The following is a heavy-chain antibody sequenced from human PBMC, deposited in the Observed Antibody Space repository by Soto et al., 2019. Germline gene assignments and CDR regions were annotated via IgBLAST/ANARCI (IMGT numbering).Heavy chain of an antibody. Sequence: SETLSLTCTVSGGSISSGDYYWSWIRQPPGKGLEWIGYIYYSGSTYYNPSLKSRVTISVDTSKNQFSLKLSSVTAADTAVYYCASSMVRGLIWYWGQGTMVSVSA. J-gene: IGHJ4*02. CDR2: IYYSGST. V-gene: IGHV4-30-4*02. CDR3: ASSMVRGLIWY. CDR1: GGSISSGDYY. D-gene: IGHD3-10*01.